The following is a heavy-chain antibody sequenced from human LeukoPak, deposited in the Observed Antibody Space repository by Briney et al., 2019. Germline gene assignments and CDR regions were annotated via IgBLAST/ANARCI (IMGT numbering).Heavy chain of an antibody. V-gene: IGHV4-34*01. CDR2: INHSGST. CDR3: ARVLRLRTYYYYMDV. J-gene: IGHJ6*03. CDR1: GGSFSGYY. D-gene: IGHD6-25*01. Sequence: PSETLSLTCAVYGGSFSGYYWSWIRQPPGKGLEWIGEINHSGSTNYNPSLKSRVTISVDTSKNQFSLKLSSVTAADTAVYYCARVLRLRTYYYYMDVWGKGTTVTVSS.